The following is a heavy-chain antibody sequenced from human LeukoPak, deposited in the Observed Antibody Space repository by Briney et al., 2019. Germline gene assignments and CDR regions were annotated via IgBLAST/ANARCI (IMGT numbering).Heavy chain of an antibody. J-gene: IGHJ4*02. D-gene: IGHD6-13*01. V-gene: IGHV1-18*01. CDR3: ARSYSSSWDTWNFDY. CDR1: GYTFTSYG. Sequence: ASVKVSCKASGYTFTSYGISWVRQAPGQGLEWMGWISAYNGNTNYAQKPQGRVTMTTDTSTSTAYMELRSLRSDDTAVYYCARSYSSSWDTWNFDYWGQGTLVTVSS. CDR2: ISAYNGNT.